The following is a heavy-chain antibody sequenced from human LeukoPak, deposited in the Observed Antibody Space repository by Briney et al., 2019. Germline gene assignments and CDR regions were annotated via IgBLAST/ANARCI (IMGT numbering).Heavy chain of an antibody. Sequence: GGSLRLSCAASGFTFSDYYMSWIRQAPGKGLEWVSYISSSANTTHYTDSVKGQFTISRDNAKNALSLQMHSLRAEDTAVYYCAREGASGFDYWGRGTLVTVSS. J-gene: IGHJ4*02. CDR3: AREGASGFDY. CDR1: GFTFSDYY. D-gene: IGHD3-10*01. V-gene: IGHV3-11*04. CDR2: ISSSANTT.